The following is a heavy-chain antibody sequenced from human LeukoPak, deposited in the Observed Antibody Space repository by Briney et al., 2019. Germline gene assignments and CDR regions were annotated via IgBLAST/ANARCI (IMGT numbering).Heavy chain of an antibody. Sequence: GGSLRLSCAASGSTFSSYAMSWVRQAPGKGLEWVSSISSSSSYIYYADSVKGRFTISRDNAKNSLYLQMNSLRAEDTAVYYCARDPQLVTMVRGVMKHFDYWGQGTLVTVSS. CDR1: GSTFSSYA. V-gene: IGHV3-21*01. J-gene: IGHJ4*02. D-gene: IGHD3-10*01. CDR3: ARDPQLVTMVRGVMKHFDY. CDR2: ISSSSSYI.